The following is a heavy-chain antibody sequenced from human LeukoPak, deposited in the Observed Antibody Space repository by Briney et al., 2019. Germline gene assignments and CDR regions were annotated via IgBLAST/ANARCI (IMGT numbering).Heavy chain of an antibody. Sequence: SETLSLTCTVSGGSISSSSYYWGWIRQPPGKGLEWIGSIYYSGSTHYNPSLKSRVTISVDTSKNQFSLRLSSVTAADTAVYYCARRNTVAATTSFDFWGQGTLVTVSS. V-gene: IGHV4-39*07. CDR2: IYYSGST. J-gene: IGHJ4*02. D-gene: IGHD5-12*01. CDR1: GGSISSSSYY. CDR3: ARRNTVAATTSFDF.